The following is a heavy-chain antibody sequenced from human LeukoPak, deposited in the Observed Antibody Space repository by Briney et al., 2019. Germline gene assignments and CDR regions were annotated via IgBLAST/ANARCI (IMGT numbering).Heavy chain of an antibody. J-gene: IGHJ5*02. V-gene: IGHV4-34*01. D-gene: IGHD2-2*02. Sequence: SETLSLTCAVYGGSFSGYYWSWIRQPPGKGLEWIGEINHSGSTNYNPSLKSRVTISVDTSKNQFSLKLSSVTAADTAVYYCARAPRVYCSSTSCYSNWFDPWGQGTLVTVPS. CDR2: INHSGST. CDR3: ARAPRVYCSSTSCYSNWFDP. CDR1: GGSFSGYY.